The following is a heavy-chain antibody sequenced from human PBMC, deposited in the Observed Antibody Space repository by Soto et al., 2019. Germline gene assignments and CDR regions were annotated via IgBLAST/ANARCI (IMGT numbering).Heavy chain of an antibody. CDR3: TTEPYSSSWYGLSTGLVDYGMDV. V-gene: IGHV3-15*07. J-gene: IGHJ6*02. D-gene: IGHD6-13*01. CDR2: IKSKTDGGTT. Sequence: GGSLRLSCAASGFTFSKACMHWVRQSPGKGLEWVGRIKSKTDGGTTDCAAPVKGRFTISRDDSKNTLYLQMNSLKTEDTAVYYCTTEPYSSSWYGLSTGLVDYGMDVWGQGTTVTVSS. CDR1: GFTFSKAC.